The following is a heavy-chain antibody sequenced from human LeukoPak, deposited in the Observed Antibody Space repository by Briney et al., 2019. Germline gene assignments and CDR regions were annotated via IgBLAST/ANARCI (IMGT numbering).Heavy chain of an antibody. CDR2: INHSGST. D-gene: IGHD1-1*01. CDR1: GGSFSGYY. V-gene: IGHV4-34*01. CDR3: ARGKQLVRHWFDP. Sequence: SETLSLTCAVFGGSFSGYYWSWIRQPPGKGLEWIGEINHSGSTNYNPSLKSRVTISADTSKNQFSLKLSSVTAADTAVYYCARGKQLVRHWFDPWGQGTLVTVSS. J-gene: IGHJ5*02.